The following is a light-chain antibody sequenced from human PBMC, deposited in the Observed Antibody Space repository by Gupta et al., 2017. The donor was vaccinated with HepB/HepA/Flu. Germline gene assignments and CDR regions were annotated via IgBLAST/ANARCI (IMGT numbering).Light chain of an antibody. CDR2: KAS. CDR1: QSISSW. V-gene: IGKV1-5*03. Sequence: DIQMTQSPSTLSASVGDRVTITCRASQSISSWLAWYQQKPGKAPKLLIYKASSLESGVPSRFSGSGSGTEFTLTISSLQPDDFATYYCQQCNSYTFGQGTKLEIK. J-gene: IGKJ2*01. CDR3: QQCNSYT.